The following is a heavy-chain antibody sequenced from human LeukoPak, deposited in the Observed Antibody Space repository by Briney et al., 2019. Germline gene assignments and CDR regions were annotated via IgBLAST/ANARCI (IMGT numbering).Heavy chain of an antibody. CDR3: ARAPNYYDSSGPTLQLDY. V-gene: IGHV3-30*04. J-gene: IGHJ4*02. D-gene: IGHD3-22*01. CDR2: ISTDGRNT. CDR1: RFNFSIYA. Sequence: PGGSLRLSCTGSRFNFSIYAMHWVRQPPGKGLEWVAAISTDGRNTYYINSVKGRFTISRDNSKNTVFLQMNSLTKEDTAMYYCARAPNYYDSSGPTLQLDYWGQGTLVTVSS.